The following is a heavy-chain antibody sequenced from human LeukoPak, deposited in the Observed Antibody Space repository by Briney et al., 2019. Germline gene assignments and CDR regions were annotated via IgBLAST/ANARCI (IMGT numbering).Heavy chain of an antibody. CDR3: ARDLLYCGGDCYSGDYYYYGMDV. CDR1: GGSISSYH. V-gene: IGHV4-59*01. D-gene: IGHD2-21*02. CDR2: IYYSGST. Sequence: SETLSLTCTVSGGSISSYHWSWIRQPPGKGLEWIGYIYYSGSTNYNPSLKSRVTISVDTSKNQFSLKLSSVTAADTAVYYCARDLLYCGGDCYSGDYYYYGMDVWGQGTTVTVSS. J-gene: IGHJ6*02.